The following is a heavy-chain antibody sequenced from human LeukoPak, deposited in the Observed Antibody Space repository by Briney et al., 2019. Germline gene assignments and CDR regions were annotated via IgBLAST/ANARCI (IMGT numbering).Heavy chain of an antibody. CDR3: ARNDYGDYGIDY. CDR1: GFTFSSYE. D-gene: IGHD4-17*01. J-gene: IGHJ4*02. Sequence: GGSLRLSCAASGFTFSSYEMNWVRQAPGKGLEWVSYISRSASSIYYADSVKGRFTTSRDNAKNSLYLQMNSLRAEDTAIYFCARNDYGDYGIDYWGQGTLVTVSS. V-gene: IGHV3-48*03. CDR2: ISRSASSI.